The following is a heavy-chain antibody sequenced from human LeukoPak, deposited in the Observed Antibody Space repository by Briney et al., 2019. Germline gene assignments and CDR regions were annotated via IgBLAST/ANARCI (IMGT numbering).Heavy chain of an antibody. J-gene: IGHJ4*02. CDR1: GFTFSSYG. V-gene: IGHV3-33*06. Sequence: GGSLRLSCAASGFTFSSYGMHWVRQAPGKGLEWVAVIWYDGSNKYYADSVKGRFTISRDNSKNTLYLQMNSLRAEDTAVYYCAKGLGGYRYYFDYWGQGTLVTVSS. CDR2: IWYDGSNK. CDR3: AKGLGGYRYYFDY. D-gene: IGHD2-21*02.